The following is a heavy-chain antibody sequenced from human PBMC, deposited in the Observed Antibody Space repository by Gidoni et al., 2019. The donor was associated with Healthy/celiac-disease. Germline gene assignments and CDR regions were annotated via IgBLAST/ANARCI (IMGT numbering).Heavy chain of an antibody. Sequence: EVQLFESGGGLVQPGGSLILSFSASGFPFSSYAMSWVRQAPGKGLEWIPAISGSDGSTYYADSVKGRLTISRDNSKNTLYMQMNSLRAEDTAVYYCAKERSSFDYWGQGTLVTVSS. CDR3: AKERSSFDY. V-gene: IGHV3-23*01. CDR2: ISGSDGST. D-gene: IGHD1-26*01. CDR1: GFPFSSYA. J-gene: IGHJ4*02.